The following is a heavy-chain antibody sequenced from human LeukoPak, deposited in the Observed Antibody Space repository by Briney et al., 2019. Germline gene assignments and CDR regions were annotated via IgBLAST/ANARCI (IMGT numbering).Heavy chain of an antibody. V-gene: IGHV1-2*06. J-gene: IGHJ3*02. Sequence: ASVTVSCKASGYTFTGYYMNWVRQAPGQGLEWMGRINPNSGGTNYALKFQGRVTMTRDTYISTAYMELSRLRSDDTAVYYCARVGDGLNDAFDIWGRGTMVTVSS. CDR1: GYTFTGYY. CDR2: INPNSGGT. D-gene: IGHD5-24*01. CDR3: ARVGDGLNDAFDI.